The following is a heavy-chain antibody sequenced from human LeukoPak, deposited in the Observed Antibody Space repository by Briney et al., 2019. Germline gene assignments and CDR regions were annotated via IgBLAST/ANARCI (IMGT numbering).Heavy chain of an antibody. CDR1: GFTFSSYA. Sequence: RGSLRLSCAASGFTFSSYAMSWVRQAPGKGPEWVANMKQDGSEKYYVDSVKGRFTISRDNAKNSLYLQMNSLRAGDTAVYYCAREGMATITYDYWGQGTLVTVSS. V-gene: IGHV3-7*01. CDR2: MKQDGSEK. CDR3: AREGMATITYDY. J-gene: IGHJ4*02. D-gene: IGHD5-24*01.